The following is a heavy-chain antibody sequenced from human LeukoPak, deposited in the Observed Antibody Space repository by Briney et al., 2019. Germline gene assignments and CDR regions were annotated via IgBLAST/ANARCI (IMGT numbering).Heavy chain of an antibody. J-gene: IGHJ5*02. D-gene: IGHD5-18*01. Sequence: ASVTVSCKASGYTFTGYYMHWVRQAPGQGLEWMGWINPNSGGTNYAQKFQGRVSMTTDTSTSTAYMELRSLRSDDTAVYFCARVSPNRRISYGYQNWFDPWGQGTLVSVSS. CDR2: INPNSGGT. V-gene: IGHV1-2*02. CDR3: ARVSPNRRISYGYQNWFDP. CDR1: GYTFTGYY.